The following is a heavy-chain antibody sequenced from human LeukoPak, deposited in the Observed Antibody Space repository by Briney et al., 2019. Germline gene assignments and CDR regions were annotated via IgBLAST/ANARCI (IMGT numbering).Heavy chain of an antibody. D-gene: IGHD2-15*01. Sequence: GESLKISCKDSGNSFTKYWIGWVRQMPGKGLEWMGIIYPGDSDTRYSPSLQGQVTISADKSISTAYLQWNSLKASDTATYYCARSVGGNAMGVWGQGTTVTVSS. V-gene: IGHV5-51*01. CDR2: IYPGDSDT. CDR1: GNSFTKYW. CDR3: ARSVGGNAMGV. J-gene: IGHJ6*02.